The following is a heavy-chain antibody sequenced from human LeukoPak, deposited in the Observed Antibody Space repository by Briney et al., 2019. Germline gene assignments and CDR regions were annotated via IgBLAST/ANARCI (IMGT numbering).Heavy chain of an antibody. D-gene: IGHD3-16*01. V-gene: IGHV4-34*01. CDR3: ARNGGSYVFDY. J-gene: IGHJ4*02. Sequence: KPSETLSLTCAVYGGSFSGYYWSWIRQPPGKGLEWIGEINHSGGTKYNPSLKSRVTISVDTSKNQFSLKLSSVTAADTAVYYCARNGGSYVFDYWGQGTLVTVSS. CDR1: GGSFSGYY. CDR2: INHSGGT.